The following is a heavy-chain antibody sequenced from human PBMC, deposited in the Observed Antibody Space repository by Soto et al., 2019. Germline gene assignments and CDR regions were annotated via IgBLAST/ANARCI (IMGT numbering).Heavy chain of an antibody. CDR3: AKDHSALYYYYMDV. CDR2: ISYDGSNK. D-gene: IGHD6-6*01. Sequence: QVQLVESGGGVVQPGRSLRLSCAASGFTFSSYGMHWVRQAPGKGLEWVAVISYDGSNKYYADSVKGRFTISRDNSKNTLYLQMNSLRAEDTAVYYCAKDHSALYYYYMDVWGKGTTVTVSS. J-gene: IGHJ6*03. V-gene: IGHV3-30*18. CDR1: GFTFSSYG.